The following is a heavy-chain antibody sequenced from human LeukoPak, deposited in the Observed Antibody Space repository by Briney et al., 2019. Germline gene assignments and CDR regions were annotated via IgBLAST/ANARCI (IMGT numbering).Heavy chain of an antibody. V-gene: IGHV4-59*01. D-gene: IGHD3-9*01. CDR2: IYYSGST. Sequence: SETLSLTCTVSGGSISSYYWSWIRQPPGKGLEWIGYIYYSGSTNYNPSLKSRVTISVDTSKNQFSLKLSSVTAADTAVYYCARAGNYDILTGYYAIDSWGQGTLVTVSS. CDR3: ARAGNYDILTGYYAIDS. CDR1: GGSISSYY. J-gene: IGHJ4*02.